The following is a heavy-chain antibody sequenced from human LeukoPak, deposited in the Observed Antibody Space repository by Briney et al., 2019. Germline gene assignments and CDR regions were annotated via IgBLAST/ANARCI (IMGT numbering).Heavy chain of an antibody. J-gene: IGHJ4*02. Sequence: SETLSLTCTVSGGSITGSYWSWIWQPPGKGLEWIGYIYSTGSTNYNPSFRGRVTISVDTSKNQFSLNLSSVTAADTAVYYCTRRTTVTTLDYWGQGTLVTVSS. D-gene: IGHD4-17*01. V-gene: IGHV4-59*01. CDR3: TRRTTVTTLDY. CDR1: GGSITGSY. CDR2: IYSTGST.